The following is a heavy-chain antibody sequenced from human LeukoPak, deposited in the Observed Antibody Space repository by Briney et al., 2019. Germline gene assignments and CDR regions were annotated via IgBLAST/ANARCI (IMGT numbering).Heavy chain of an antibody. Sequence: GGSPRLSCAASGFTFSRYSINWVRQAPGKGLEWVSSISSSSTYIYYADSVKGRFTISRDNSKNSVSLQMNSLRVEDTAVYYCARGAKSRAAVAVDYYYYGMDVWGQGTTVTVSS. V-gene: IGHV3-21*01. CDR3: ARGAKSRAAVAVDYYYYGMDV. CDR1: GFTFSRYS. J-gene: IGHJ6*02. CDR2: ISSSSTYI. D-gene: IGHD6-19*01.